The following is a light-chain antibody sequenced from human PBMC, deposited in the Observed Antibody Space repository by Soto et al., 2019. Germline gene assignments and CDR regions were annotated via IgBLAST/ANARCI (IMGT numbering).Light chain of an antibody. V-gene: IGKV1-27*01. J-gene: IGKJ4*01. Sequence: DIQMTQSPSSLSSSVGDRVTITCRASQGISNYLAWYQQKPGKVPKLLIYAASTLYGGVPSRFSGSGPGTDFALTITSLQAEDFATYYCQQLRLYPSTFGRGTKVDIK. CDR2: AAS. CDR1: QGISNY. CDR3: QQLRLYPST.